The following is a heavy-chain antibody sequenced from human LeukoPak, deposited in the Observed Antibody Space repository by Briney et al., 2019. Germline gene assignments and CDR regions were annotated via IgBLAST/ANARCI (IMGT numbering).Heavy chain of an antibody. J-gene: IGHJ5*02. Sequence: SETLSLTCAVYGGSFSGYYWSWIRQPPGKGLEWIGEINHSGSTNYNPSLKSRVTISVDTSKNQFSLKLSSVTAADTAVYYRARDNEDWFDPWGQGTLVTVSS. V-gene: IGHV4-34*01. CDR1: GGSFSGYY. D-gene: IGHD1-1*01. CDR2: INHSGST. CDR3: ARDNEDWFDP.